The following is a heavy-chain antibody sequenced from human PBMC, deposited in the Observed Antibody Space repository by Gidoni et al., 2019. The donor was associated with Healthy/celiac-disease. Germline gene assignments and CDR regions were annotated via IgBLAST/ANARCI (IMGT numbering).Heavy chain of an antibody. CDR3: ARGPSKQLVRYFDY. CDR1: GFTFRSYW. J-gene: IGHJ4*02. Sequence: EVQLVESGGGLVQPGGSLRLSCAASGFTFRSYWMSWVRQAPGKGLEWVANIKQDGSEKYYVDSVKGRFTISRDNAKNSLYLQMNSLRAEDTAVYYCARGPSKQLVRYFDYWGQGTLVTVSS. V-gene: IGHV3-7*05. CDR2: IKQDGSEK. D-gene: IGHD6-13*01.